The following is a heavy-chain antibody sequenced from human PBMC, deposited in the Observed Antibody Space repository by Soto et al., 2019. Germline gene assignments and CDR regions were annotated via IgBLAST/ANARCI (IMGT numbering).Heavy chain of an antibody. V-gene: IGHV1-46*01. Sequence: ASVKVSCKASGYTFTNYYIHWVRQAPGQGLEWMGIINPSGGSTSYAQKFQDRVTMTRDTSTSTVYMELSSLRSEDTAVYYCARPSARYCSSTSCIQRGWFDPWGQGTLVTVSS. CDR2: INPSGGST. D-gene: IGHD2-2*01. CDR3: ARPSARYCSSTSCIQRGWFDP. CDR1: GYTFTNYY. J-gene: IGHJ5*02.